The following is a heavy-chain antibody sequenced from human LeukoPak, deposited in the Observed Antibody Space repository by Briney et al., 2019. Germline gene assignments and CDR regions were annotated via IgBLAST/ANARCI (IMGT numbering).Heavy chain of an antibody. CDR1: GFTFSNAW. CDR2: IKSITDGGTT. D-gene: IGHD3-22*01. Sequence: PGGSLRLSCAASGFTFSNAWMSWVRQAPGKGLEWVGRIKSITDGGTTDYAAPVKGRFTVSRDDSKNTLYLQMNSLKTEDTAVYYCTTIAPLGYYDSSGYDIDYWGQGTLVTVSS. CDR3: TTIAPLGYYDSSGYDIDY. V-gene: IGHV3-15*01. J-gene: IGHJ4*02.